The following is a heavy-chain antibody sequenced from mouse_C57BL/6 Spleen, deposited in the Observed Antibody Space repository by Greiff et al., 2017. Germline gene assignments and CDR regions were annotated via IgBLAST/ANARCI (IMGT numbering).Heavy chain of an antibody. D-gene: IGHD2-5*01. CDR2: IDPSDSYT. CDR1: GYTFTSYW. V-gene: IGHV1-69*01. CDR3: ASYSNYGFAY. Sequence: QVQLKQPGAELVMPGASVKLSCKASGYTFTSYWMHWVKQRPGQGLEWIGEIDPSDSYTNYNQKFKGKSTLTVDKSSSTAYMQLSSLTSEDSAVYYCASYSNYGFAYWGQGTLVTVSA. J-gene: IGHJ3*01.